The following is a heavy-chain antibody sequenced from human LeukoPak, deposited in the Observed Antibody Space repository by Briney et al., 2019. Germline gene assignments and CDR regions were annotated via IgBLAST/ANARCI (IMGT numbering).Heavy chain of an antibody. CDR3: ARSPLSSRWYMYYYGMDV. J-gene: IGHJ6*02. D-gene: IGHD6-13*01. Sequence: SVKVSCKASGDTFSSYAISCVRQSPGPGLEWMGGIIPIFGTANYAQKFQGRVTITADESTSTAYMELSSLRSEDTAVYYCARSPLSSRWYMYYYGMDVWGQGTTVTVSS. CDR1: GDTFSSYA. CDR2: IIPIFGTA. V-gene: IGHV1-69*01.